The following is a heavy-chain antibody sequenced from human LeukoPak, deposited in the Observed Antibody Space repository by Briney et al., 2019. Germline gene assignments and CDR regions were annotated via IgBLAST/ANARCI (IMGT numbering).Heavy chain of an antibody. CDR2: ISDDSSFT. Sequence: GGSLRLSCAASGLVFGKYAMAWVRQAPGKGLECVSIISDDSSFTYYLDSVKGRSTIFRDNSKNTLYLHMNSLKAGDTAVYYCAKGRCSGPGCDSFDYWGQGTLATVSS. J-gene: IGHJ4*02. V-gene: IGHV3-23*01. CDR1: GLVFGKYA. D-gene: IGHD5-12*01. CDR3: AKGRCSGPGCDSFDY.